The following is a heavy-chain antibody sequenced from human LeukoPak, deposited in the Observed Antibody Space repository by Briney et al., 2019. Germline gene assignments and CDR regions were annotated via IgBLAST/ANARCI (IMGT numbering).Heavy chain of an antibody. V-gene: IGHV3-23*01. J-gene: IGHJ4*02. CDR2: TSDRGDYT. CDR1: GFTFTSYS. CDR3: AKDNYYGSSAVIDY. D-gene: IGHD3-22*01. Sequence: GGSLRLSCAASGFTFTSYSMSWVRQAPGKGLEWVSGTSDRGDYTYCADSVKGRFTISRDNSKNTLYLQMNSLRAGDTAAFYCAKDNYYGSSAVIDYWGQGTLVTVSS.